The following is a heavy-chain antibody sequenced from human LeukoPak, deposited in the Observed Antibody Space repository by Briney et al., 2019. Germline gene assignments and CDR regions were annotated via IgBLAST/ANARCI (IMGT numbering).Heavy chain of an antibody. D-gene: IGHD3-22*01. CDR2: ISVRSNYI. CDR1: GYTFSSYS. Sequence: GGSLRLSCAASGYTFSSYSINWVRQAPGKGLEWVSSISVRSNYIYYADSVRGRFSISRDDARDPLYLQMNSLRAEDTAVYYCVRLRRNSDTSGFYYYYDYWGQGTLVTVSS. V-gene: IGHV3-21*01. J-gene: IGHJ4*02. CDR3: VRLRRNSDTSGFYYYYDY.